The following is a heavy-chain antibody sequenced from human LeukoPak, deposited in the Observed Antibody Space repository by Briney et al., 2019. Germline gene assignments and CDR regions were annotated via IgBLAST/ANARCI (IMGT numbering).Heavy chain of an antibody. V-gene: IGHV1-8*01. Sequence: ASVKVSCKASGYTFTSYDINWVRQATGQGLEWMGWMNPNSGNTGYAQKFQGSVTMTRNTSISTAYMELSSLRSEDTAVYYCASGGYSSGGYDYWGQETLVTVSS. CDR3: ASGGYSSGGYDY. CDR1: GYTFTSYD. CDR2: MNPNSGNT. D-gene: IGHD6-19*01. J-gene: IGHJ4*02.